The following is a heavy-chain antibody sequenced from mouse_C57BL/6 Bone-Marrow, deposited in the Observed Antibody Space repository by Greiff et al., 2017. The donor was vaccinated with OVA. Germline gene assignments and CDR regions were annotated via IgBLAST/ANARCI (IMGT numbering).Heavy chain of an antibody. CDR3: ARERLRRFWFAY. J-gene: IGHJ3*01. Sequence: QVQLKESGAELARPGASVKLSCKASGYTFTSYGISWVKQRTGQGLEWIGEIYPRSGNTYYNEEFKGKATLTADKSSSTAYMELRSLTSEDSAVYFCARERLRRFWFAYWGQGTLVTVSA. CDR1: GYTFTSYG. V-gene: IGHV1-81*01. CDR2: IYPRSGNT. D-gene: IGHD3-2*02.